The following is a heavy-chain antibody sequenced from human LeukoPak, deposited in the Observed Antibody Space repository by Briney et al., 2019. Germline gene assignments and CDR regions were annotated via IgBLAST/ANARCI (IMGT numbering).Heavy chain of an antibody. D-gene: IGHD2-2*01. Sequence: GGSLRLSCAASGFSFSGHDMNWVRQAPGQGLEWVSSISFSSTYIYYADSVRGRFTISRDNAKNSLYLQMNSLRVEDTAVYYCARADCSSSTCYLRRSWFDPWGQGTLVTVSS. CDR2: ISFSSTYI. CDR1: GFSFSGHD. V-gene: IGHV3-21*03. CDR3: ARADCSSSTCYLRRSWFDP. J-gene: IGHJ5*02.